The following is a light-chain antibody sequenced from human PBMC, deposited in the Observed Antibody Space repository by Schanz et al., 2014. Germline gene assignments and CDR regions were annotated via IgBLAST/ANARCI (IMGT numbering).Light chain of an antibody. CDR3: CSYAGDNTLR. J-gene: IGLJ3*02. CDR1: SSDVGGYDF. V-gene: IGLV2-23*02. Sequence: QSALTQPASVSGSPGQSITISCTGTSSDVGGYDFVSWYQQHPGKAPKLMIYDVSNRLSGVSNRFSGSKSGNTASLTISGLQAEDEADYYCCSYAGDNTLRFGGGTKLTVL. CDR2: DVS.